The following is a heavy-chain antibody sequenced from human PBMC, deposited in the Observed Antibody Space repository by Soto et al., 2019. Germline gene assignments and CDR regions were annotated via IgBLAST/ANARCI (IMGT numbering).Heavy chain of an antibody. CDR3: ARDNPNMASAPFDY. CDR1: GFTFSSYS. D-gene: IGHD2-8*01. J-gene: IGHJ4*02. CDR2: ISSSSSYI. Sequence: PGGSLRLSCAASGFTFSSYSMNCVRQAPGKGLEWVSSISSSSSYIYYADSVKGRFTISRDNAKNSLYLQMNSLRAADTAVYFCARDNPNMASAPFDYWGQGTLVTVSS. V-gene: IGHV3-21*04.